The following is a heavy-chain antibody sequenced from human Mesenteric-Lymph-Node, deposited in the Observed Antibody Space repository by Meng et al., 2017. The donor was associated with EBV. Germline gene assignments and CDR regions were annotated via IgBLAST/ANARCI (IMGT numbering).Heavy chain of an antibody. CDR1: GGSITSGGYY. D-gene: IGHD6-6*01. CDR2: IYYSGST. J-gene: IGHJ4*02. V-gene: IGHV4-30-4*01. Sequence: QVHLQESGPGLVKPSQTLSLTCAVFGGSITSGGYYWSWIRQAPGKGLEWIGCIYYSGSTHYNPSLQSRGIISIDTSKNQFSLKLSSVTAADTAVYYCARGRSIAAFGSPFDYWGQGTLVTVSS. CDR3: ARGRSIAAFGSPFDY.